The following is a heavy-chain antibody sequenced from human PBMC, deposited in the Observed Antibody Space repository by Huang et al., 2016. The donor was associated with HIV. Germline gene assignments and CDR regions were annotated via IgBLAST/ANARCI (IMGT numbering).Heavy chain of an antibody. CDR1: RFTFSNYA. J-gene: IGHJ6*03. D-gene: IGHD5-12*01. V-gene: IGHV3-30-3*01. Sequence: QVQLVESGGGVVQPGRSLRLSCAASRFTFSNYARHWVRQDPGKGLEWVAVRSYDGSKKYYAEAVKGRFTSSRDNSKNTLYLQMNSLRAEDTAVYYCARDLWLRDLYYYYYMDVWGKGTTVTVSS. CDR3: ARDLWLRDLYYYYYMDV. CDR2: RSYDGSKK.